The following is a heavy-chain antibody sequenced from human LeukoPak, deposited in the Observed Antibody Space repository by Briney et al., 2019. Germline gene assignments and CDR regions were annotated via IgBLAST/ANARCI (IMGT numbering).Heavy chain of an antibody. CDR3: AGGQDYSNYYFVY. J-gene: IGHJ4*02. CDR2: ISGSGGST. CDR1: GFTFSSYA. D-gene: IGHD4-11*01. V-gene: IGHV3-23*01. Sequence: QPGGSLRLSCAASGFTFSSYAMSWVRQAPGKGLEWVSAISGSGGSTYYADSVKGRFTISRDNSKNTLYLQMNSLRAEDTAVYYCAGGQDYSNYYFVYWGQGTLVTVSS.